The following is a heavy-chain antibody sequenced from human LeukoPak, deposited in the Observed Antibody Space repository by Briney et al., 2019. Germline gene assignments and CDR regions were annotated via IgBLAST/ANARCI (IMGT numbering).Heavy chain of an antibody. Sequence: SETLSLTCAVYGGSFSGYYWSWIRQPPGKGLEWIGEINHSGSTNYNPSLKSRVTISVDTSKNQFSLKLSSVTAADTAVYYCARGFFDIVVVPAARNEYYYYYMDVWGKGTTVTVSS. CDR2: INHSGST. V-gene: IGHV4-34*01. CDR1: GGSFSGYY. D-gene: IGHD2-2*01. J-gene: IGHJ6*03. CDR3: ARGFFDIVVVPAARNEYYYYYMDV.